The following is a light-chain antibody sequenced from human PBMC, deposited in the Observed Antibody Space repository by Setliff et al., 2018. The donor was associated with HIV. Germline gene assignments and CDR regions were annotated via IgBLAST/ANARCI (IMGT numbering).Light chain of an antibody. CDR3: TSYTSNNTPV. Sequence: QSALAQPPSVSGSPGDSVTISCTGTSSDIGNYNRVSWYQQHPGKAPKLVIYDVTNRPSGVSNRFSGSKSGNTASLTISGLQAEDEANYYCTSYTSNNTPVFGTGTKVTVL. V-gene: IGLV2-14*01. CDR1: SSDIGNYNR. J-gene: IGLJ1*01. CDR2: DVT.